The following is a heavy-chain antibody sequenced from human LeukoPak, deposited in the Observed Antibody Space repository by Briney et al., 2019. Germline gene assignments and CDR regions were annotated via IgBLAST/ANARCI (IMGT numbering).Heavy chain of an antibody. CDR2: IYYSGST. D-gene: IGHD3-3*01. V-gene: IGHV4-39*06. J-gene: IGHJ4*02. CDR1: GGSISSSSYY. Sequence: SETLSLTCTVSGGSISSSSYYWGWVRQPRGKGLEWIGSIYYSGSTYYNPSRKSRFTKTVDRYKNRCALKLSSVTAADTAVYYCARDKNARPKAYYDFWSGYYARAPYYFDYWGQGTLVTVSS. CDR3: ARDKNARPKAYYDFWSGYYARAPYYFDY.